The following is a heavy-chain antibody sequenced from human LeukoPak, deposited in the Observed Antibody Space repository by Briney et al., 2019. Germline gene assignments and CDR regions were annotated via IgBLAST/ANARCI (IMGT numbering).Heavy chain of an antibody. Sequence: SGPTLVKPTQTRTLTCTFSGFSLSTSGVGVGWIRQPPGKALEWLALIYGDDDKRYSPSLKTRLTITKDTSKNQVVFTMTNMDPVDTATYYCAHIKNSNAFDIWGQGTMVTVSS. CDR2: IYGDDDK. D-gene: IGHD2/OR15-2a*01. V-gene: IGHV2-5*02. CDR3: AHIKNSNAFDI. J-gene: IGHJ3*02. CDR1: GFSLSTSGVG.